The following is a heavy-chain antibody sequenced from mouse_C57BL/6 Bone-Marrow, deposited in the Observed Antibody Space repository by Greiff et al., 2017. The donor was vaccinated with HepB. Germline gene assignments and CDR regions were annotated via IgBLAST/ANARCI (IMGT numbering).Heavy chain of an antibody. CDR3: ARGASYGSLYWYFDV. CDR2: IDPSDSYN. J-gene: IGHJ1*03. D-gene: IGHD1-1*01. CDR1: GYTFTSYW. Sequence: QVQLQQPGAELVKPGASVKLSCKASGYTFTSYWMQWVKQRPGQGLEWIGEIDPSDSYNNYNQKFKGKATLTVDTSSSTAYMQLSSLTSEDSAVYYCARGASYGSLYWYFDVWGTGTTVTVSS. V-gene: IGHV1-50*01.